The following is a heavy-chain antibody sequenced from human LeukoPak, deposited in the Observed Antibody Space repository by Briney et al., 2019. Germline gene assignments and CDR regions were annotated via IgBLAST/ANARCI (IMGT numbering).Heavy chain of an antibody. CDR1: GASITNDDYY. J-gene: IGHJ6*02. Sequence: SQTLSLTCTVSGASITNDDYYWSWIRQHPGKGLEWIGYIYFSGSTYYNPSLKSRVTISVDTSKNQFSLKLSSVTAADTAVYYCARAGYCSSTSCQWVPLVWGQGTTVTVSS. CDR3: ARAGYCSSTSCQWVPLV. V-gene: IGHV4-31*03. CDR2: IYFSGST. D-gene: IGHD2-2*03.